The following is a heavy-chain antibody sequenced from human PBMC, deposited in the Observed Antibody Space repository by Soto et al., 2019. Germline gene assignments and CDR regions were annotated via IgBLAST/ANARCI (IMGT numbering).Heavy chain of an antibody. CDR3: ARGTLCSSTSCYGATDDAFDI. J-gene: IGHJ3*02. V-gene: IGHV4-34*01. CDR1: GGSFSGYY. Sequence: QVQLQQWGAGLLKPSETLSLTCAVYGGSFSGYYWSWIRQPPGKGLEWIGEINHSGSTNYNPSLKSRVTISVDTSKDQFSPKLSSVTAADTAVYYCARGTLCSSTSCYGATDDAFDIWGQGTMVTVSS. D-gene: IGHD2-2*01. CDR2: INHSGST.